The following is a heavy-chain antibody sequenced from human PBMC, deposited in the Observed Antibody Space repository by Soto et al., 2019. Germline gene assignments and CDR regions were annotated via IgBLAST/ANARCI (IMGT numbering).Heavy chain of an antibody. CDR1: GYTFISYY. CDR2: INPSGGTT. CDR3: ARAYCGGDCYSCYFYGMDV. J-gene: IGHJ6*02. Sequence: ASVKVSCKASGYTFISYYMHWVRQAPGPGLEWVGIINPSGGTTSYAQKIQGRVSMTRDTSTSTAYMELSSLRSEDTAVYYCARAYCGGDCYSCYFYGMDVWGLGTTVTVAS. V-gene: IGHV1-46*01. D-gene: IGHD2-21*02.